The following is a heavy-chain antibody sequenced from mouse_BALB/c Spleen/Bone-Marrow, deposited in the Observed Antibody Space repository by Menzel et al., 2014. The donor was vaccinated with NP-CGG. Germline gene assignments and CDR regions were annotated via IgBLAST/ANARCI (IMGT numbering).Heavy chain of an antibody. Sequence: LQQSGSELVRPGASVKLSCKASGYTFTRYWMHWVKQRHGQGLEWIGNIYPGSGSTNYDEKFKSKGTLTVDTSSSTAYMHLSSLTSEDSAVYYCTRGFAYWGQGTLVTVSA. CDR3: TRGFAY. CDR2: IYPGSGST. CDR1: GYTFTRYW. V-gene: IGHV1S22*01. J-gene: IGHJ3*01.